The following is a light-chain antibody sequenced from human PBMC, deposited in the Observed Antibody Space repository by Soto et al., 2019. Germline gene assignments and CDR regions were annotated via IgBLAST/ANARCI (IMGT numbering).Light chain of an antibody. CDR1: QSISN. V-gene: IGKV3-20*01. CDR2: DTS. Sequence: ENVLTQSPGTLSVSPGERATLSCRASQSISNLAWYQQKPGQAPRLVIYDTSSRATGIPDRFSGSGSGTDFTLTISRLEPEDVAVYYCLQYGSWYTFVQGTKLEIK. J-gene: IGKJ2*01. CDR3: LQYGSWYT.